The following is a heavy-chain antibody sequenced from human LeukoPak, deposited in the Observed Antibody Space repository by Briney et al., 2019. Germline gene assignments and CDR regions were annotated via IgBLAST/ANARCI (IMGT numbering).Heavy chain of an antibody. V-gene: IGHV3-11*04. CDR1: GFTFSDYY. J-gene: IGHJ4*02. CDR3: ARDSVEWLLYRYYFDY. D-gene: IGHD3-3*01. Sequence: PGGSLRLSCAASGFTFSDYYMSWIRQAPGKGLEWISYISSSGSSIYYADSVKGRFTISRDNAKNSLYLQMNSLRAEDTAVYYCARDSVEWLLYRYYFDYWGQGTLVTVSS. CDR2: ISSSGSSI.